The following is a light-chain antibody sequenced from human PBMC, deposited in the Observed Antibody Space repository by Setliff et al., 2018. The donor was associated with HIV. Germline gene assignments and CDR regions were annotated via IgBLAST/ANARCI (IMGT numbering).Light chain of an antibody. Sequence: QSVLTQPPSTSGTPGQRVTIPCSGGNSNVGSNSVNWYQQLPGAAPKLLVYSNDQRPSGVPDRFSGSKSGTSASLAISGLQSEDEAEYYCAAWDDSFHGPIFGGGTQLTVL. CDR3: AAWDDSFHGPI. CDR1: NSNVGSNS. V-gene: IGLV1-44*01. CDR2: SND. J-gene: IGLJ2*01.